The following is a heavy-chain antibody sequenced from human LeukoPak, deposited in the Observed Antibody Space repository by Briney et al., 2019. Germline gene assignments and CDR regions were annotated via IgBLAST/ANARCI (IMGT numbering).Heavy chain of an antibody. CDR1: GYTFTGYY. Sequence: GASVKVSCKASGYTFTGYYMHWVRQAPGQGLEWMGWINPNSGGTNYAQKFQGRVTFTRNTSISTAYMEPSSLRSEDTAVYYCARAGRFDSGHAWFDPWGQGTLVTVS. V-gene: IGHV1-2*02. J-gene: IGHJ5*02. D-gene: IGHD5-12*01. CDR2: INPNSGGT. CDR3: ARAGRFDSGHAWFDP.